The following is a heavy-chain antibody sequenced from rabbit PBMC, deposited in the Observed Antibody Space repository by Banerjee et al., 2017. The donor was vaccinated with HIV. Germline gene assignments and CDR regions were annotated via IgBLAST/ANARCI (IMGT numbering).Heavy chain of an antibody. V-gene: IGHV1S45*01. CDR3: ARDAGSGVLYYFNL. Sequence: QEQLEESGGDLVKPEGSLTLTCTASGFSFSSTYWICWVRQAPGKGPEWIGCIDTGSGITYYASWAKGRFTISKTSSTTVTLQMTSLTAADTATYFCARDAGSGVLYYFNLWGPGTLVTVS. J-gene: IGHJ4*01. CDR2: IDTGSGIT. D-gene: IGHD4-2*01. CDR1: GFSFSSTYW.